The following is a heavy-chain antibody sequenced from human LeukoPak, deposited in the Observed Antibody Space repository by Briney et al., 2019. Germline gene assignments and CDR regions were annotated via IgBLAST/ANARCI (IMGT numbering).Heavy chain of an antibody. CDR1: GVSSSSSY. J-gene: IGHJ4*02. V-gene: IGHV4-59*08. CDR3: ARHRFASPLDS. D-gene: IGHD2-21*01. CDR2: VFYTGDS. Sequence: SETLSLTCTVSGVSSSSSYWSWIRQPPGKGLEWIGYVFYTGDSNHNPSLKSRVSISLDTSKDQISLKLSSVTAADTAVYYCARHRFASPLDSWGQGTLVTVSS.